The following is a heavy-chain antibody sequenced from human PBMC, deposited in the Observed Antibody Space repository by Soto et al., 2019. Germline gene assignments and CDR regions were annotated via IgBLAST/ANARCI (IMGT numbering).Heavy chain of an antibody. CDR1: GGTFSSYA. CDR2: IIPIFGTA. J-gene: IGHJ6*02. D-gene: IGHD2-8*01. CDR3: ARLTTEMVYAARGYYYYYGMDV. V-gene: IGHV1-69*13. Sequence: ASVKVSCKASGGTFSSYAISWVRQAPGQGLEWMGGIIPIFGTANYAQKFQGRVTITADESTSTAYMELSSLRSEDTAVYYCARLTTEMVYAARGYYYYYGMDVWGQGTTVTVSS.